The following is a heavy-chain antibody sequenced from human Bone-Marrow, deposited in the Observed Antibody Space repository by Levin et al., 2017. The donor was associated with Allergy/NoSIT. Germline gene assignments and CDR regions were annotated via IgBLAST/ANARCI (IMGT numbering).Heavy chain of an antibody. J-gene: IGHJ4*02. Sequence: GGSLRLSCVASGFTFSSYGMHWVRQAPGKGLEWVAVISYDGTKTYYGDSVKGRFTISRDNSKNTMYLEMISLRPEDTAVYFCARDRYSSGWFPLDLDYWGQGTVVSVSS. D-gene: IGHD6-19*01. CDR1: GFTFSSYG. V-gene: IGHV3-30*03. CDR3: ARDRYSSGWFPLDLDY. CDR2: ISYDGTKT.